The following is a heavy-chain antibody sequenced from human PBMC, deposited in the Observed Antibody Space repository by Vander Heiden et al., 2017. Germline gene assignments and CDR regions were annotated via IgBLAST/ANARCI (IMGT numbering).Heavy chain of an antibody. CDR3: ARPLDYGGNSGIDY. D-gene: IGHD4-17*01. V-gene: IGHV4-39*01. Sequence: QLQLQESGPGLVKPSETLSLTCTVSGGSISSSSYYWGWIRQPPGKGLEWIGSIDYSGSTYYNPSLKSRVTISVDTSKNQFSLKLSSVTAADTAVYYCARPLDYGGNSGIDYWGQGTLVTVSS. CDR2: IDYSGST. CDR1: GGSISSSSYY. J-gene: IGHJ4*02.